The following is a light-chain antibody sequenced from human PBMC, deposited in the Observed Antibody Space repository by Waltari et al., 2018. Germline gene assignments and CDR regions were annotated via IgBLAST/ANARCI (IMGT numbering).Light chain of an antibody. CDR2: SKN. CDR1: GTNIGGNY. J-gene: IGLJ2*01. V-gene: IGLV1-47*01. CDR3: AAWDDSQSGGVV. Sequence: QSVLTQPLSASGTPGQTVTIASSASGTNIGGNYVYWYQQLTELAPKLLIYSKNQRPSGVPDRFSGSKSGNAASLAISGLRSEDEADYYCAAWDDSQSGGVVFGGGTKLTVL.